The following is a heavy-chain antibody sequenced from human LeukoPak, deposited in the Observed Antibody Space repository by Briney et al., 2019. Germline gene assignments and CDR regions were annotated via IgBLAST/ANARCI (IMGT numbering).Heavy chain of an antibody. J-gene: IGHJ4*02. CDR1: GFTFSSYE. V-gene: IGHV3-48*03. Sequence: GGSLRLSCAASGFTFSSYEMIWVRQAPGKGLEWVSYISSSGSTIYYADSVKGRFTISRDNAKNSLYLQMNSLRAEDTAVYYCARDDYGGNSLGYWGQGTLVTVSS. D-gene: IGHD4-23*01. CDR3: ARDDYGGNSLGY. CDR2: ISSSGSTI.